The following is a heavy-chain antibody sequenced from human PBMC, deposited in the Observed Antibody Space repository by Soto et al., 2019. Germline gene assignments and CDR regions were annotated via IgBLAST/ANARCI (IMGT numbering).Heavy chain of an antibody. CDR1: GYTFTSYG. CDR3: ARGRYGDY. CDR2: ISAHNGNT. Sequence: QVHLVQSGAEVKKPGASVKVSCKASGYTFTSYGITWVRQAPGQGLEWMGWISAHNGNTDCAQKLQGRVIVTRDTSTSRAYMELRSLSSDDTAVYYCARGRYGDYWGQGALVTVSS. J-gene: IGHJ4*02. V-gene: IGHV1-18*01. D-gene: IGHD1-1*01.